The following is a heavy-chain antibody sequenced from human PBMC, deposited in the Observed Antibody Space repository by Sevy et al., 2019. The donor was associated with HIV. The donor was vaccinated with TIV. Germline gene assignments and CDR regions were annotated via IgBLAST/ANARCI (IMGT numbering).Heavy chain of an antibody. CDR3: ARIGMGQTYGTPPWY. CDR2: MSYDGGNK. CDR1: GFTFGRYA. J-gene: IGHJ4*02. D-gene: IGHD3-10*01. V-gene: IGHV3-30-3*01. Sequence: GGSLRLSCAVSGFTFGRYAMHWVRQAPGKGLEWVAVMSYDGGNKYYADSVKGRFTISRDNSKNTLFLHMNSLRAEDTAVYYCARIGMGQTYGTPPWYWGQGTLVTVSS.